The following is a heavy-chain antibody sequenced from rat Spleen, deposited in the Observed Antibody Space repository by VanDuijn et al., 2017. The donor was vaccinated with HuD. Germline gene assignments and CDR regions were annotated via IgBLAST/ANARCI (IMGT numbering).Heavy chain of an antibody. Sequence: EVQLVESGGGLVQPGRSLKLSCAASGFTFSEFYMAWVRQAPAKGLEWVATISYDGSITYYRDSVKGRFTISSDNAKNTQYLQMDSLRSEDTATYYCARQSGITPDYWGQGVMVTVSS. V-gene: IGHV5-29*01. CDR3: ARQSGITPDY. J-gene: IGHJ2*01. CDR1: GFTFSEFY. D-gene: IGHD1-4*01. CDR2: ISYDGSIT.